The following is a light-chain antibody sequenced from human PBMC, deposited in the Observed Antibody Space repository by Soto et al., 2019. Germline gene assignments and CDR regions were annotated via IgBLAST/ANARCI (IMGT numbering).Light chain of an antibody. CDR3: QQLNSYPLT. V-gene: IGKV1-9*01. J-gene: IGKJ4*01. CDR2: AAS. Sequence: IQLTQSPSFLSASVEDRVTITSRASQGISSYLAWYQQKPGKAPKLLIYAASTLQSGVPSRFSGSGSGTEFTLTISSLQPEDFATYYCQQLNSYPLTFGGGTKVDIK. CDR1: QGISSY.